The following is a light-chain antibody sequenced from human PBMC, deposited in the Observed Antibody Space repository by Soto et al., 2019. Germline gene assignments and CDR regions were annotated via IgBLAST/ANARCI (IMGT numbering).Light chain of an antibody. CDR1: QSLSSSY. J-gene: IGKJ1*01. CDR2: DAS. V-gene: IGKV3D-20*02. Sequence: VLKQYTGTLSLSPGERATLSCRASQSLSSSYLAWYQQKLGQAPRLLIYDASNRATGIPARFSGSGSGTDFTLTISSLEPEDFAVYYCQQRSSWPTWTFGQGTKVDIK. CDR3: QQRSSWPTWT.